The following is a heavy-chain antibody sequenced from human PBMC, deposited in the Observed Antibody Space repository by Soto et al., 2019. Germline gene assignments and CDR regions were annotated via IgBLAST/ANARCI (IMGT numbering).Heavy chain of an antibody. V-gene: IGHV4-59*01. J-gene: IGHJ4*02. CDR2: IYYSGST. Sequence: PSETLSLTCTVSGGSISSYYWSWIRQPPGKGLEWIGYIYYSGSTNYNPSLKSRVTISVDTSKNQFSLKLSSVTAADTAVYYCARDRGDYDSSGYHFDSWGQGTLVTVSS. D-gene: IGHD3-22*01. CDR3: ARDRGDYDSSGYHFDS. CDR1: GGSISSYY.